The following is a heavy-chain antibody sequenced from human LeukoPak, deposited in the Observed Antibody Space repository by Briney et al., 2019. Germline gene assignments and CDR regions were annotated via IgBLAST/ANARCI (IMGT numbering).Heavy chain of an antibody. CDR1: GYTFTGYY. J-gene: IGHJ5*02. Sequence: ATVKVSCKASGYTFTGYYMHWVRQAPGQGLEWMGWINPNSGGTNYAQKFQGRVTMTRDTSISTAYMELSRLRSDDTAVYYCARDRGYCSSTSCYTMGWFDPWGQGTLVTVSS. V-gene: IGHV1-2*02. CDR3: ARDRGYCSSTSCYTMGWFDP. D-gene: IGHD2-2*02. CDR2: INPNSGGT.